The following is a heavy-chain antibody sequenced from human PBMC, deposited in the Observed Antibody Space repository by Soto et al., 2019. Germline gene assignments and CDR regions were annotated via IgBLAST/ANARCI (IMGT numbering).Heavy chain of an antibody. Sequence: ASVKVSFKASGYTFTSYGISWLRQAPGQGLEWMGWISAYNGNTNYAQKLQGRVTMTTDTSTSTAYMELRSLRSDDTAVYYCAREVLDYDILTGYSGMDVWGQGTTVTVS. D-gene: IGHD3-9*01. CDR2: ISAYNGNT. CDR3: AREVLDYDILTGYSGMDV. CDR1: GYTFTSYG. V-gene: IGHV1-18*04. J-gene: IGHJ6*02.